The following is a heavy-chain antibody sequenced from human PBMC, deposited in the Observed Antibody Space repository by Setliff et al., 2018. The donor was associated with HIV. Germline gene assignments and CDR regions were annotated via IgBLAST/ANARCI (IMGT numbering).Heavy chain of an antibody. CDR1: DDPISSYY. J-gene: IGHJ6*03. D-gene: IGHD2-15*01. CDR3: ALTGHRLLRGYMDV. V-gene: IGHV4-4*07. CDR2: LYVSGDT. Sequence: SETLSLTCYVTDDPISSYYWSWVRQPAGKGLEWIGRLYVSGDTNYNPSLKSRVTMSLDTSKKHFSLNLKSVTAADTAVYYCALTGHRLLRGYMDVWGKGATVTV.